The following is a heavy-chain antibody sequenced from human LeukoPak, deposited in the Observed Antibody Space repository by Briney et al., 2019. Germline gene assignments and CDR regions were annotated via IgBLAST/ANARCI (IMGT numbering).Heavy chain of an antibody. D-gene: IGHD5-18*01. CDR2: ISWNSGSI. CDR3: AKVDRDTAL. CDR1: GFTFDDYA. J-gene: IGHJ4*02. Sequence: PGRSLRLSCAASGFTFDDYATHWVRQAPGKGLEWVSGISWNSGSIGYADSVKGRFTISRDNAKNSLYLQMNSLRAEDTALYYCAKVDRDTALWGQGTLVTVSS. V-gene: IGHV3-9*01.